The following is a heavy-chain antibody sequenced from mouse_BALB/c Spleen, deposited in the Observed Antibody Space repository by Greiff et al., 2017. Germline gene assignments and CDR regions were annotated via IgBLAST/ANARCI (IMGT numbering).Heavy chain of an antibody. V-gene: IGHV1S81*02. D-gene: IGHD2-4*01. Sequence: QVQLKQSGAELVKPGASVKLSCKASGYTFTSYYMYWVKQRPGQGLEWIGEINPSNGGTNFNEKFKSKATLTVDKSSSTAYMQLSSLTSEDSAVYYCTRWDDYGAYWGQGTLVTVSA. CDR3: TRWDDYGAY. CDR1: GYTFTSYY. CDR2: INPSNGGT. J-gene: IGHJ3*01.